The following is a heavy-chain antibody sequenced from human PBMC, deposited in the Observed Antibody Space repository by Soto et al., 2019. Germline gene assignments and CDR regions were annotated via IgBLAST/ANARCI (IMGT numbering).Heavy chain of an antibody. CDR1: GGSFSGYY. CDR2: INHSGST. J-gene: IGHJ4*02. Sequence: SETLSLTYAVCGGSFSGYYWSWIRQPPGKGLEWIGEINHSGSTNYNPSLTSRVTISVDTSKNQFSLKLSSVTAADTAVYYCARGSMVRGVIQFDYWGQGTLVTVSS. D-gene: IGHD3-10*01. CDR3: ARGSMVRGVIQFDY. V-gene: IGHV4-34*01.